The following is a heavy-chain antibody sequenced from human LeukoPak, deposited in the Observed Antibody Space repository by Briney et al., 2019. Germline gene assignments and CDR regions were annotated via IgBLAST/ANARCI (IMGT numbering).Heavy chain of an antibody. V-gene: IGHV1-2*02. J-gene: IGHJ4*02. CDR3: ARVDTAMVPYFDY. Sequence: GASVKVSCKASGYTFTGYYMHWVRQAPGQGLEWMGWINPNSGGTNYAQKFQGRVTMTRDTSISTAHMELSRLRSDDTAVYYCARVDTAMVPYFDYWGQGTLVTVSS. CDR2: INPNSGGT. D-gene: IGHD5-18*01. CDR1: GYTFTGYY.